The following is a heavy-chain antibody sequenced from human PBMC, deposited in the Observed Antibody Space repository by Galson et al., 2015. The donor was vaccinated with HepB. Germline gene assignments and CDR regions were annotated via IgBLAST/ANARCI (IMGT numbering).Heavy chain of an antibody. CDR1: GFIFNGSA. V-gene: IGHV3-73*01. Sequence: SLRLSCAASGFIFNGSAIHWVRQASGKGLEWIGRIRSKTNNYATTYAASVKGRFTISRDDSKNTAYLQMNSLKTEYTAVYYCIRPTYYYHSSGYYPRPEQFDPWGQGTLVTVSS. CDR3: IRPTYYYHSSGYYPRPEQFDP. CDR2: IRSKTNNYAT. D-gene: IGHD3-22*01. J-gene: IGHJ5*02.